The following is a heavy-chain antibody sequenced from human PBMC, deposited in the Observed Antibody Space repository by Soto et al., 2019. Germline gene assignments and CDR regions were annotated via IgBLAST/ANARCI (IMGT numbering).Heavy chain of an antibody. CDR2: ITFDGSSQ. J-gene: IGHJ6*02. CDR3: AKDRPGYCSDGLCYEHFHYGMDV. Sequence: QVQLVESGGRVVHPGTSLRLAGEVSGFSFNSYAMHWVRQAPGKGLEWVAAITFDGSSQFYAGSVRGRLTISRDNSRNTLFLDMTSLRTEDTAMYFCAKDRPGYCSDGLCYEHFHYGMDVWGQGTTVTV. CDR1: GFSFNSYA. V-gene: IGHV3-30*04. D-gene: IGHD2-15*01.